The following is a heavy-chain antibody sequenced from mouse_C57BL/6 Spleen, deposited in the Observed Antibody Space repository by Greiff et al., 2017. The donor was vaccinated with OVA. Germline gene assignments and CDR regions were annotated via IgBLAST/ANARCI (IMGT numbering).Heavy chain of an antibody. J-gene: IGHJ4*01. Sequence: EVMLVESGGGLVKPGGSLKLSCAASGFTFSSYAMSWVRQTPEKRLEWVATISDGGSYTYYPDNVKGRFTISRDNAKNNLYLQMSHLKSEDTAMYYCARGLRHYYAMDYWGQGTSVTVSS. CDR3: ARGLRHYYAMDY. CDR1: GFTFSSYA. V-gene: IGHV5-4*03. CDR2: ISDGGSYT. D-gene: IGHD2-12*01.